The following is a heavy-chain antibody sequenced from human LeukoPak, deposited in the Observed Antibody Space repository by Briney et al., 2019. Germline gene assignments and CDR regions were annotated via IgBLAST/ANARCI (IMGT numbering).Heavy chain of an antibody. CDR3: ARDLAARPPGDAFDI. D-gene: IGHD6-6*01. Sequence: SETLSLTCTVSGGSISSSSYYWGWIRQPPGKGLEWIGSIYYSGSTYYNPSLKSRVTISVDTSKNQFSLKLSSVTAADTAVYYCARDLAARPPGDAFDIWGQGTMVTVSS. CDR1: GGSISSSSYY. J-gene: IGHJ3*02. V-gene: IGHV4-39*07. CDR2: IYYSGST.